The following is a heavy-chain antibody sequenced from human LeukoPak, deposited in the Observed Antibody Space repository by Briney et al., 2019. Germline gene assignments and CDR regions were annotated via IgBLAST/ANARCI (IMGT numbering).Heavy chain of an antibody. CDR3: ASVYYYGSGSNPDAFDI. D-gene: IGHD3-10*01. CDR2: INPNSGGR. J-gene: IGHJ3*02. Sequence: ASVKVSCKASGYTFTGYYMHWVRQAPGQGLEWMGWINPNSGGRNYAQKFQGRVTMTRDTSISTAYMELSRLRSDDTAVYYCASVYYYGSGSNPDAFDIWGQGTMVTVSS. CDR1: GYTFTGYY. V-gene: IGHV1-2*02.